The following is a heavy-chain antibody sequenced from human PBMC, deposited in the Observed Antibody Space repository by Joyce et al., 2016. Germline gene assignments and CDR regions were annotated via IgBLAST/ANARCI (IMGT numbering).Heavy chain of an antibody. CDR3: ARGLRWTDY. D-gene: IGHD4-23*01. Sequence: EVQLVESGGILVQPGGSLRLSCAASVFTFSGESMTWVRQATGKGLESVASISRGGSYISYVDSVKCRFTISRDNARNSLYLQMNSLRVEDTAVYYCARGLRWTDYWGQGTLVTVSS. CDR1: VFTFSGES. CDR2: ISRGGSYI. V-gene: IGHV3-7*01. J-gene: IGHJ4*02.